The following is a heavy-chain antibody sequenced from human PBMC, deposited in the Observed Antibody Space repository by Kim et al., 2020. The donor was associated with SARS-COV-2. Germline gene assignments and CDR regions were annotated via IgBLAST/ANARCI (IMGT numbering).Heavy chain of an antibody. CDR2: IYYSGST. CDR3: ARVPTMVQYYFDY. Sequence: SETLSLTCTVSGGSISSSSYYWGWIRQPPGKGLEWIGSIYYSGSTYYNPSLKRRVTISVDTSKNQFSLKLSSVTAADTAVYYCARVPTMVQYYFDYWGQGTLVTVSS. V-gene: IGHV4-39*07. D-gene: IGHD3-10*01. CDR1: GGSISSSSYY. J-gene: IGHJ4*02.